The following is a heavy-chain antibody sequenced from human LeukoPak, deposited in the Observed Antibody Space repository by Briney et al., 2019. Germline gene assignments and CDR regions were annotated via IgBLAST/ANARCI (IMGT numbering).Heavy chain of an antibody. CDR1: GFTFSRYW. J-gene: IGHJ2*01. D-gene: IGHD4-23*01. CDR3: TRVGDYGGNWAWYFDL. Sequence: GGSLRLSCAASGFTFSRYWMHWVRQAPGKGLVWVSRIKSDGSNTNYADSVKGRFTISRDNAKNTLYLQMNSLRAGDTAVYYCTRVGDYGGNWAWYFDLWGRGTLVTVSS. V-gene: IGHV3-74*01. CDR2: IKSDGSNT.